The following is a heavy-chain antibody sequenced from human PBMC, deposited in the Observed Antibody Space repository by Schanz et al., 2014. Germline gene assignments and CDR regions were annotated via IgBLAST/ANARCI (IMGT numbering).Heavy chain of an antibody. CDR3: ARGVLGVYYFXS. CDR2: LSHGGT. Sequence: QVQLHQWGAGLLKPSETLSLTCAVYGGSFSDYYWAWIRQPPGKGLEWIAELSHGGTSYNPSLRSRVPISFXPXTYRFSLTLRSVTXAXTSVYYCARGVLGVYYFXSWGQGTLVPVSS. D-gene: IGHD2-8*01. J-gene: IGHJ4*02. V-gene: IGHV4-34*01. CDR1: GGSFSDYY.